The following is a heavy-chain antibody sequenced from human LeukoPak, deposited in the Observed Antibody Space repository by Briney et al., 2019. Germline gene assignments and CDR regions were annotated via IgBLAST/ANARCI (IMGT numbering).Heavy chain of an antibody. V-gene: IGHV4-61*01. CDR1: GASVSSNSYH. D-gene: IGHD1-14*01. J-gene: IGHJ4*02. CDR3: ATRNREAYYFDY. Sequence: SETLSLTCTVSGASVSSNSYHWSWIRQAPGKGLEWIGYIYYSGSTNYNPSLKSRVTISVDTSKNQFSLKLSSVTAADTAVYYCATRNREAYYFDYWGQGTLVTVSS. CDR2: IYYSGST.